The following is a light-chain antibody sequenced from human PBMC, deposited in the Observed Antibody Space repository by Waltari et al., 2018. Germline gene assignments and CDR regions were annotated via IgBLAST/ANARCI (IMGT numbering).Light chain of an antibody. CDR1: QSVLYRSTTKYY. J-gene: IGKJ1*01. CDR3: HQYYLTPWT. V-gene: IGKV4-1*01. Sequence: DLVVTQSPDSLTLSVGERVNIKCTSSQSVLYRSTTKYYLSWYQQKSGQSPSLLIYWASTREAGVPDRFSGSGSGTDFTLTINGLQPEDAAVYFCHQYYLTPWTFGQGTKLEIK. CDR2: WAS.